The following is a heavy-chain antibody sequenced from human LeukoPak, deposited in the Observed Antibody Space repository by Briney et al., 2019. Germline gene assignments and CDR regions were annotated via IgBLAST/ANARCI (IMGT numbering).Heavy chain of an antibody. CDR2: ISGSGGST. V-gene: IGHV3-23*01. J-gene: IGHJ5*02. D-gene: IGHD4-17*01. CDR3: AKSFFGDSGPFSS. Sequence: GGSLRLSCAASGFTFSSFAMTWVRQAPGKGLEWVSAISGSGGSTYYADSVKGRFTISRDNSKNTLYLQMNSLRAEDTAVYYCAKSFFGDSGPFSSWGQGTLVTVSS. CDR1: GFTFSSFA.